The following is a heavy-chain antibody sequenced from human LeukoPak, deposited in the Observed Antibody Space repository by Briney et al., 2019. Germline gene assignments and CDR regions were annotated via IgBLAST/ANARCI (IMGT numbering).Heavy chain of an antibody. CDR1: GGSFSGYY. CDR3: ARGAFSIGSVVIDNWFDP. V-gene: IGHV4-34*01. CDR2: INHSGST. J-gene: IGHJ5*02. Sequence: SETLSLTCAVYGGSFSGYYWGWIRQPPGEGLEWIGEINHSGSTNYNPSLKSRVTISVDTSKNQFSLKLSSVTAADTAVYYCARGAFSIGSVVIDNWFDPWGQGTLVTVSS. D-gene: IGHD3-22*01.